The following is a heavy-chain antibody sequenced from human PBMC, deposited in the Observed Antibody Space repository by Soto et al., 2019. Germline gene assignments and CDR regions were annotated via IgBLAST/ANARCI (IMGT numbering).Heavy chain of an antibody. D-gene: IGHD6-13*01. V-gene: IGHV3-73*01. J-gene: IGHJ4*02. Sequence: PGGSLRLSCAASGFTFSGSAMHWVRQASGKGLEWVGRIRSKANSYATAYAASVKGRFTISRDDSKNTAYLQMNSLKTEDTAVYYCTKWTIAAAGLDCWGQGTLVTVSS. CDR1: GFTFSGSA. CDR2: IRSKANSYAT. CDR3: TKWTIAAAGLDC.